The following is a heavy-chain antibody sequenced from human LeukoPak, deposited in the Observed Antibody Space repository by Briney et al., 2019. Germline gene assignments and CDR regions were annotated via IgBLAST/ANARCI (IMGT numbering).Heavy chain of an antibody. CDR3: ARLRYCDYEEWSWFDP. V-gene: IGHV4-4*02. D-gene: IGHD4-17*01. J-gene: IGHJ5*02. Sequence: PSETLSLTCAVSGGSISSSNWWSWVRQPPGKGLEWIGEIYHSGSTNYNPSLKSRVTISVDKSKNQFSLKLSSVTAADTAVYYCARLRYCDYEEWSWFDPWGQGTLVTVSS. CDR1: GGSISSSNW. CDR2: IYHSGST.